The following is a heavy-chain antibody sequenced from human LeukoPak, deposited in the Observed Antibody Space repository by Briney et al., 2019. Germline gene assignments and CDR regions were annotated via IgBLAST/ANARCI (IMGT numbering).Heavy chain of an antibody. CDR1: GGSISSYY. Sequence: SETLSLTCTVSGGSISSYYWSWIRQPAGKGLEWIGRIYTSGSTNYNPSLKSRVTMSVDTSKNQFSLKLSSVTAADTAVYYCARAPRLQRADASDIWGQGTMVTVSS. D-gene: IGHD5-24*01. CDR3: ARAPRLQRADASDI. V-gene: IGHV4-4*07. CDR2: IYTSGST. J-gene: IGHJ3*02.